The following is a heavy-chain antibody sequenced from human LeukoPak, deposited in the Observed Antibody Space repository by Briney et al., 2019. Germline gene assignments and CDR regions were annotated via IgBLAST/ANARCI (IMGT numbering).Heavy chain of an antibody. Sequence: SETLSLTCTVSGVSISSNSYYWGWIRQPPGKGLEWIGTIYPSGSTSYNPSLKSRVTISLDTSKNQFSLKLNSVTAADTAVYYCARRAYGSGSYYFDYWGQGTLVTVSS. J-gene: IGHJ4*02. CDR2: IYPSGST. V-gene: IGHV4-39*01. D-gene: IGHD3-10*01. CDR3: ARRAYGSGSYYFDY. CDR1: GVSISSNSYY.